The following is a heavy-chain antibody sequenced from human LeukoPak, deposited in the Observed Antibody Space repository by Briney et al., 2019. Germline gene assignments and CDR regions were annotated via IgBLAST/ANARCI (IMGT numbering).Heavy chain of an antibody. J-gene: IGHJ5*02. Sequence: SETLSLTCAVYGGSFSGYYWSWIRQPPGKGLEWIGEINHSGSTNYNPSLKSRVTISVDTSKNQFSLKLSSVTAADTAVYHCGSRETRYFDWLSPAIDAWGQGTLVTVSS. CDR1: GGSFSGYY. CDR2: INHSGST. V-gene: IGHV4-34*01. CDR3: GSRETRYFDWLSPAIDA. D-gene: IGHD3-9*01.